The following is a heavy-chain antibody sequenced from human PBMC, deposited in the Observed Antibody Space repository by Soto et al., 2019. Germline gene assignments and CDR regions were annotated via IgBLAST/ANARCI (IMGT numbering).Heavy chain of an antibody. J-gene: IGHJ4*02. D-gene: IGHD1-26*01. V-gene: IGHV4-59*01. Sequence: KTSETLSLTCTVSGGSISSYYWSWIRQPPGKGLEWIGYIYYSGSTNYNPSLKSRVTISVDTSKNQFSLKLSSVTAADTAVYYCARGPSGSPSEDYWGQGTLVTVSS. CDR2: IYYSGST. CDR3: ARGPSGSPSEDY. CDR1: GGSISSYY.